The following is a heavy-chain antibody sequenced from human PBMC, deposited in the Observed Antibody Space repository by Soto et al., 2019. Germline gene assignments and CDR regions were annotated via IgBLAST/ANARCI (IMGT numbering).Heavy chain of an antibody. Sequence: SGTTLVNPTQTVTLTCTFSWFSLSSHGMCVSWIRHPPGKALEWLAVIDWDGDKYYITSLKTRLSISKDTAKNQLVLTMTNLYPVHTGTYYCVRTPARPGSGCPAYSCDYWGHGTLVTVTS. CDR2: IDWDGDK. D-gene: IGHD6-19*01. J-gene: IGHJ4*01. V-gene: IGHV2-70*01. CDR3: VRTPARPGSGCPAYSCDY. CDR1: WFSLSSHGMC.